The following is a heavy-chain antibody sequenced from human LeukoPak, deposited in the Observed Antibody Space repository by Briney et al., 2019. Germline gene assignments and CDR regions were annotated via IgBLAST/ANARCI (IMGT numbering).Heavy chain of an antibody. Sequence: GGALRLSCAASGFTFSSYVRHWVRQAPGKGLEYVSAISSNGGSTYYANSVKGRFTISRDNSKHTLYLQMGSLRAEDMAVYYCARDGSARAYYDILTGYSPFDYWGQGTLVTVSS. CDR2: ISSNGGST. V-gene: IGHV3-64*01. CDR3: ARDGSARAYYDILTGYSPFDY. CDR1: GFTFSSYV. J-gene: IGHJ4*02. D-gene: IGHD3-9*01.